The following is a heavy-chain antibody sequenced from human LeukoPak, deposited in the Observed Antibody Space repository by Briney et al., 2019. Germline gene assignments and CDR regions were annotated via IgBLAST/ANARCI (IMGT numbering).Heavy chain of an antibody. Sequence: SGGSLGLSCAASGFTFNIYAMSWVRQAPGKGLEWVSAISGSGDSAHYADSVKGRFFISRDNSKNTVYLQMNSLRAEDTAVYYCAKDLRYSGTYTGFDYWGQGTLVTVSS. CDR2: ISGSGDSA. V-gene: IGHV3-23*01. CDR1: GFTFNIYA. D-gene: IGHD1-26*01. J-gene: IGHJ4*02. CDR3: AKDLRYSGTYTGFDY.